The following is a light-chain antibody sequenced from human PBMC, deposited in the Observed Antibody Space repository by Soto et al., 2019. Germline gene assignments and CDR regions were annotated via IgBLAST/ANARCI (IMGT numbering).Light chain of an antibody. CDR1: SSDVGGYNY. CDR2: EVS. CDR3: SSYAGSNNYV. V-gene: IGLV2-8*02. Sequence: QSVLTQPPSASRSPGQSVTISCTRTSSDVGGYNYVSWYQQHPGKAPKLMIYEVSKRPSGVPDRFSGSKSGNTASLTVSGLQAEDEADYYCSSYAGSNNYVFGTGTKVTVL. J-gene: IGLJ1*01.